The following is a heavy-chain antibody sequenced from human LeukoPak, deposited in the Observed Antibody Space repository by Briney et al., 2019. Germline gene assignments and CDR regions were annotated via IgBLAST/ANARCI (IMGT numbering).Heavy chain of an antibody. J-gene: IGHJ6*03. Sequence: GGSLRLSCAASGFTFSSYSMNWVRQAPGKGLEWVSSISSSSSYIYYADSVKGRFTISRDNAKNSLYLQMNSLRAEDTAVYYCARDGVATAEGYYYMDVWGKGPTVTVSS. D-gene: IGHD5-12*01. CDR1: GFTFSSYS. V-gene: IGHV3-21*01. CDR3: ARDGVATAEGYYYMDV. CDR2: ISSSSSYI.